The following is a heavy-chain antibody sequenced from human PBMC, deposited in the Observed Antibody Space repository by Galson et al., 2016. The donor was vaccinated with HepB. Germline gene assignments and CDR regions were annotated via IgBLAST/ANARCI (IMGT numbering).Heavy chain of an antibody. CDR2: INWSCGIT. Sequence: LEWVSGINWSCGITDYADSVKGRFTISRDNAKNSLFLQMNSLRAEDTAVYYCTSAGANYGHNSGGHRPYWGQGTLVTVSS. V-gene: IGHV3-20*03. D-gene: IGHD4-23*01. J-gene: IGHJ4*02. CDR3: TSAGANYGHNSGGHRPY.